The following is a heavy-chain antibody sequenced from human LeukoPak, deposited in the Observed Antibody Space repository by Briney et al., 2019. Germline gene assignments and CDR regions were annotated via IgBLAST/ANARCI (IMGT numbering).Heavy chain of an antibody. CDR3: ASLRERSYYARGFDY. J-gene: IGHJ4*02. V-gene: IGHV4-39*01. D-gene: IGHD3-3*01. CDR2: IYYSGST. CDR1: SGSISSSSYY. Sequence: LSETLSLTCTVSSGSISSSSYYWAWIRQPPGKGLECIGSIYYSGSTSYNPSLKSRVTISVDTSKNQFSLKLSSVTAADTAVYYCASLRERSYYARGFDYWGQGTLVTVSS.